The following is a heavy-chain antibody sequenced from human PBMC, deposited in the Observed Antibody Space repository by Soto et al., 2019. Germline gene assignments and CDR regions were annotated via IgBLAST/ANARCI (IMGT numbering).Heavy chain of an antibody. CDR1: GYTFTSYG. CDR2: ISAYNGNT. J-gene: IGHJ6*02. D-gene: IGHD6-6*01. Sequence: ASVKVSSKASGYTFTSYGISWVRQAPGKGLEWMGWISAYNGNTNYAQKLQGRVTMTTDTSTSTAYMELRSLRSDDTAVYYCARDGGAAPPTYGMDVWGQGTTVTVSS. V-gene: IGHV1-18*01. CDR3: ARDGGAAPPTYGMDV.